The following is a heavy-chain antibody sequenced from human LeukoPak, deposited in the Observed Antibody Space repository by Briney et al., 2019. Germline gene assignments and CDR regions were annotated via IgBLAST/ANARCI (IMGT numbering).Heavy chain of an antibody. CDR2: ISGSGGTT. V-gene: IGHV3-23*01. J-gene: IGHJ4*02. CDR3: AKDRNFWPGSSGFDY. CDR1: GFTFSSYA. Sequence: GGSLRLSCAASGFTFSSYAMSWVRQAPGKGLEWVSAISGSGGTTYYAGSVKGRFTISRDNSKNTLYLQMNSLRAEDTAVYYCAKDRNFWPGSSGFDYWGQGTLVTVSS. D-gene: IGHD3/OR15-3a*01.